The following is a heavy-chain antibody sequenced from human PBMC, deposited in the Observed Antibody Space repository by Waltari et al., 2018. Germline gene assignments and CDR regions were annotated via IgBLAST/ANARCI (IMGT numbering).Heavy chain of an antibody. CDR3: ASTQYYYDSSGYYHGAFDI. Sequence: QVQLQESGPGLVKPSQTLSLTCTVSGGSISSGGYYWSWIRQHPGKGLEWIGYIYYSGSTYYNPSLKSRVTISVDTSKNQFSLKLSSVTAADTAVYYCASTQYYYDSSGYYHGAFDIWGQGTLVTVSS. CDR2: IYYSGST. J-gene: IGHJ4*02. D-gene: IGHD3-22*01. V-gene: IGHV4-31*03. CDR1: GGSISSGGYY.